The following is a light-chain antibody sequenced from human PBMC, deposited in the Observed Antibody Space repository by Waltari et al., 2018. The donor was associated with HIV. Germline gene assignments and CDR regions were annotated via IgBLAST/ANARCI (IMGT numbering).Light chain of an antibody. CDR2: DAS. Sequence: EIVLTQSPVTLSLSPGEGANLSCSASQNIRNYLGWYQQRSGQPPRLLIYDASTRATGIPARFTGSGSGTDFTLTIDSLEPEDFAMYYCQQRSNWPGTFGPGTRVDFK. CDR3: QQRSNWPGT. V-gene: IGKV3-11*01. J-gene: IGKJ1*01. CDR1: QNIRNY.